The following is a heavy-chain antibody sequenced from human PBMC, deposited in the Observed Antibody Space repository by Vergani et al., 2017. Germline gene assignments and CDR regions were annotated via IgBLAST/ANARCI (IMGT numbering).Heavy chain of an antibody. CDR3: ARDVAVAGAFNWFDP. CDR2: INPNSGGT. CDR1: GYTFTGYY. V-gene: IGHV1-2*02. Sequence: QVQLVQSGAEVKKPGASVKVSCKASGYTFTGYYMHWVRQAPGQGLEWMGWINPNSGGTNYAQKFQGRVTMTRDTSIGTAYMELSRLRSDDTAVYYCARDVAVAGAFNWFDPWGQGTLVTVSS. D-gene: IGHD6-19*01. J-gene: IGHJ5*02.